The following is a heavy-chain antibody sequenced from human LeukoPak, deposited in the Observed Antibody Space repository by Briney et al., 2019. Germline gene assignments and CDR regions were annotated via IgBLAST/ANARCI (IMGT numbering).Heavy chain of an antibody. CDR1: GGSISSSNW. V-gene: IGHV4-4*02. CDR3: ARDRGSGSAFDI. D-gene: IGHD3-10*01. J-gene: IGHJ3*02. CDR2: IYHSGST. Sequence: SETLSLTCAVSGGSISSSNWWSWVRQPPGKGLEWIGEIYHSGSTNYNPSLKSRVTISVDKSKDQFSLKLSSVTAADTAVYYCARDRGSGSAFDIWGQGTMVTVSS.